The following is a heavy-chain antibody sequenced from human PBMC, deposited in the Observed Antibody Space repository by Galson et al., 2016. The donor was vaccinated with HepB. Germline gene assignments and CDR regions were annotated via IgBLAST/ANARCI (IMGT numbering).Heavy chain of an antibody. J-gene: IGHJ4*02. Sequence: SVKVSCKASGYTFTSYAMHWVRQAPGQRLEWMGWINAGNGNTKYSQNFLGRVTINRDTSASTAYMELSSLRSEDTAVYYCARVHRDILTPELDYWGQGTLVTVSS. CDR2: INAGNGNT. CDR1: GYTFTSYA. CDR3: ARVHRDILTPELDY. D-gene: IGHD3-9*01. V-gene: IGHV1-3*01.